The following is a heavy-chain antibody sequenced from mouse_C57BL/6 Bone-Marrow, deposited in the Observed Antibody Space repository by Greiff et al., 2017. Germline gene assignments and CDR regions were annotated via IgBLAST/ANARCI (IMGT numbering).Heavy chain of an antibody. D-gene: IGHD4-1*01. J-gene: IGHJ2*01. CDR1: GYTFTSYW. CDR2: IDPNSGGT. CDR3: ARGDWDGGDYFDY. Sequence: QVQLQQPGAELVKPGASVKLSCKASGYTFTSYWMHWVKQRPGRGLEWIGWIDPNSGGTKYNEKFKSKATLTVDKPSSTAYMQISRLRSEDSAVYYCARGDWDGGDYFDYWGRGTTLTVSS. V-gene: IGHV1-72*01.